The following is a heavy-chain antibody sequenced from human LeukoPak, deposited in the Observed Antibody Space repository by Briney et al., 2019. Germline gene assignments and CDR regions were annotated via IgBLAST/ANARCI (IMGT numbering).Heavy chain of an antibody. CDR3: ARDPIDGSYYFDD. CDR1: GYTFTGFH. Sequence: ASVKVSCKASGYTFTGFHMHWVRQAPGQGLEWMGWINANSGGTSYAQKFQGRVTVTRDTSISTAYMELTRLTSDDTAAYYCARDPIDGSYYFDDWGQGTLVTVSS. D-gene: IGHD5-24*01. V-gene: IGHV1-2*02. J-gene: IGHJ4*02. CDR2: INANSGGT.